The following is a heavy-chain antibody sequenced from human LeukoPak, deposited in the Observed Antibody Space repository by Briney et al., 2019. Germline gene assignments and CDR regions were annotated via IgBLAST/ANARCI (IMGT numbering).Heavy chain of an antibody. J-gene: IGHJ6*02. Sequence: GGSLRLSCAASGFTFSSYSVNWVRQAPGKGLEWVSSISSSSSYIYYADSVKGRFTISRDNAKNSLYLQMNSLRAEDTAVYYCARTYCSSTSCYYGMDVWGQGTTVTVSS. V-gene: IGHV3-21*01. CDR2: ISSSSSYI. CDR3: ARTYCSSTSCYYGMDV. D-gene: IGHD2-2*01. CDR1: GFTFSSYS.